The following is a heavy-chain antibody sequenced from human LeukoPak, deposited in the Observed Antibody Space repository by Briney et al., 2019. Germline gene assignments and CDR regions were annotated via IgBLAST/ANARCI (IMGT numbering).Heavy chain of an antibody. CDR1: GGSISSYY. J-gene: IGHJ4*02. Sequence: PSETLSLTCTVSGGSISSYYWSWIRQPPGNGLEWIGYIYYSGSTNYNASLKSRVTISVDTSKNQFSLKLSSVTAADTAVYYCARLVYRGSGSYFYFDYWGQGTLVTVSS. CDR3: ARLVYRGSGSYFYFDY. CDR2: IYYSGST. D-gene: IGHD3-10*01. V-gene: IGHV4-59*08.